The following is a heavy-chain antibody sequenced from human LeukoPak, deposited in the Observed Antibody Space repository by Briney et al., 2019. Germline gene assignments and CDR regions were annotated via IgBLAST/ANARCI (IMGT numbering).Heavy chain of an antibody. CDR2: ISWNSGNI. J-gene: IGHJ4*02. Sequence: GRSLRLSCAASGFTFYDYAMHWVRQVPGKGLEWVSGISWNSGNIEYADSVKGRFIISRDNAKKSLFLQMNSLRAEDTALYYCARDPSYSSSSPYFDYWGQGVLVTVSS. D-gene: IGHD6-6*01. CDR3: ARDPSYSSSSPYFDY. V-gene: IGHV3-9*01. CDR1: GFTFYDYA.